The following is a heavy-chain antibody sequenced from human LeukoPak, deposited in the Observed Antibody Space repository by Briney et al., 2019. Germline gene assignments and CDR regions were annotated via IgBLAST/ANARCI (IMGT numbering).Heavy chain of an antibody. CDR2: IYYSGST. Sequence: SETLSLTCTVSGSSMSSDYYWGWIRPPPGKGLEWIGSIYYSGSTYYNPSLKSRVTVSVDTSKTQFSLKLSSVTAADTAVYYCARTYYYDSSGYYTDAFDIWGQGTMVTVSS. J-gene: IGHJ3*02. D-gene: IGHD3-22*01. CDR3: ARTYYYDSSGYYTDAFDI. V-gene: IGHV4-38-2*02. CDR1: GSSMSSDYY.